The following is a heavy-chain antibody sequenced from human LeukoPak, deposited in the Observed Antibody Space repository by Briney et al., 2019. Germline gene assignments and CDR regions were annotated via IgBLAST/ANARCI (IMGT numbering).Heavy chain of an antibody. V-gene: IGHV1-2*02. J-gene: IGHJ4*02. Sequence: GASVKVSCKASGYTFTGYYMHWVRQAPGQGLEWMGWINPNSGGTNYAQKFQGRVTMTRDTSISTAYMELSRLRSDDTAVYYCATALGSGGICYFCGPDYWGQGTLVTVSS. D-gene: IGHD2-15*01. CDR2: INPNSGGT. CDR1: GYTFTGYY. CDR3: ATALGSGGICYFCGPDY.